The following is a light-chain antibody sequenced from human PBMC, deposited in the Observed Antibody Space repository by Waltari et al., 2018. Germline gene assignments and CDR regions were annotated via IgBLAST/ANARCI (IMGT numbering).Light chain of an antibody. CDR2: RNN. Sequence: QSVLTQPPSASGTPGQRVTISCSGGTSNIGSNHVFWYQQLQRTAPKHLFYRNNQVPSGVPNRFSGSESGTSASLAISGLRSEDESDYYCAAWDESLSGYWVFGGGTKVTVL. CDR3: AAWDESLSGYWV. J-gene: IGLJ3*02. V-gene: IGLV1-47*01. CDR1: TSNIGSNH.